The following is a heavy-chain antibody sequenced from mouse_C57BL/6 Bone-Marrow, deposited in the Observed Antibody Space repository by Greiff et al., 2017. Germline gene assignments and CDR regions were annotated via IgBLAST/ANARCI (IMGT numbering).Heavy chain of an antibody. D-gene: IGHD2-2*01. CDR1: GYTFTSYG. V-gene: IGHV1-81*01. J-gene: IGHJ3*01. Sequence: VQLQQSGAELARPGASVKLSCKASGYTFTSYGISWVKQRTGQGLEWIGEIYPRSGNTYYNEKFKGKATLTADKSSSTAYMELRSLTSEDSAVYFCANRLWLRGWFAYWGQGTLVTVSA. CDR3: ANRLWLRGWFAY. CDR2: IYPRSGNT.